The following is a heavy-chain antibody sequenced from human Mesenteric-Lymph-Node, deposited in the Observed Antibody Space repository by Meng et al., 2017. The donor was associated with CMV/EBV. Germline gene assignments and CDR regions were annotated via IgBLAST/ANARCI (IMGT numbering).Heavy chain of an antibody. CDR2: INHSRST. CDR1: GGSFSGYY. Sequence: VYGGSFSGYYWSWVRQPPGKGLEWIGEINHSRSTNYNPSLKSRVTISVDTSKNQFSLKLSSVTAADTAVYYCARGRRWFGEPNLDYWGQGTLVTVSS. D-gene: IGHD3-10*01. CDR3: ARGRRWFGEPNLDY. V-gene: IGHV4-34*01. J-gene: IGHJ4*02.